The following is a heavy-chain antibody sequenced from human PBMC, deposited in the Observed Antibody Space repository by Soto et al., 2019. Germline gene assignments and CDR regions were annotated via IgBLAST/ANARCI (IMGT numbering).Heavy chain of an antibody. V-gene: IGHV3-23*01. CDR1: GFTFSSYA. Sequence: GGSLRLSCAASGFTFSSYAMSWVRQAPGKGLDWVSAFSGSGGSTYYADSVRGRFTISRDNSKNTLYLQMNSLRAEDTAVYYCAKDQGDYYDSSGYGLNDAFDIWGQGTMVTVSS. CDR3: AKDQGDYYDSSGYGLNDAFDI. J-gene: IGHJ3*02. D-gene: IGHD3-22*01. CDR2: FSGSGGST.